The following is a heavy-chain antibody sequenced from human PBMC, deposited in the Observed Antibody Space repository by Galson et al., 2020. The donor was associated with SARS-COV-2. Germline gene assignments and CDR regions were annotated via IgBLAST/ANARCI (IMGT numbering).Heavy chain of an antibody. Sequence: ASVKVSCKASGYIFTGFYMHWVRQAPGQGLEWMGWINPNSGGTNYAQRFQGRVTMTRDTSINTAYIELNRLTSDDTAVYYCARDRRWSIVGAPRNYWGQGTLVTVSS. D-gene: IGHD1-26*01. CDR1: GYIFTGFY. V-gene: IGHV1-2*02. J-gene: IGHJ4*02. CDR3: ARDRRWSIVGAPRNY. CDR2: INPNSGGT.